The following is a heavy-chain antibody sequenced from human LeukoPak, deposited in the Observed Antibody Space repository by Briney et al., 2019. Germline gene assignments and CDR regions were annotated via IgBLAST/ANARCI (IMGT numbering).Heavy chain of an antibody. J-gene: IGHJ3*02. V-gene: IGHV4-39*01. CDR1: SDSFSSIYY. CDR2: ISYSGIT. CDR3: ARRSTTWNAFDI. Sequence: SETLSLTCTVSSDSFSSIYYWGWLRQPPGKGPEWIGSISYSGITYYNPSLKSRVIISVDTSKNQFSLQLESVTAADTGAYYCARRSTTWNAFDIWGQGTMLTVSS. D-gene: IGHD1-1*01.